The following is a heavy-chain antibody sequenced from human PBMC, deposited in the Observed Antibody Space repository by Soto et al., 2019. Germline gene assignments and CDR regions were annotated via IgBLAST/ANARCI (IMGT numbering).Heavy chain of an antibody. CDR3: ASTHIVVVTDAFDI. J-gene: IGHJ3*02. Sequence: SETLSLTCTVSGVSISSGGYYWSWIRQPPGKGLEWIGYIYYSGTTNYNPSLKSRVTISVDTSKNQFSLKLSSVTAADTAVYYCASTHIVVVTDAFDIWGQGTMVTVSS. D-gene: IGHD2-21*02. CDR1: GVSISSGGYY. CDR2: IYYSGTT. V-gene: IGHV4-61*08.